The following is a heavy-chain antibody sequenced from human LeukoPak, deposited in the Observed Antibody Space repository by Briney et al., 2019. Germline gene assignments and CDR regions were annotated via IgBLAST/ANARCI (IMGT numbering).Heavy chain of an antibody. J-gene: IGHJ4*02. CDR1: GYISTNYY. D-gene: IGHD2-2*02. CDR2: INPSDGTT. V-gene: IGHV1-46*01. CDR3: ARRYCSRTSCYIPFDY. Sequence: ASVKVSCKASGYISTNYYMHWVRQAPGQGLEWMGMINPSDGTTIYAQKFQDRVTMTRDMSTSTVYMELSSLRSEDTAVYYCARRYCSRTSCYIPFDYWGQGTLVTVSS.